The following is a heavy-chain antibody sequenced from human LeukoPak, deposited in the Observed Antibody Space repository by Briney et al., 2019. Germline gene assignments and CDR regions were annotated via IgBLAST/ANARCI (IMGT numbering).Heavy chain of an antibody. Sequence: AGGSLRLSCAASGFTFSSYSMNWVRQAPGKGLEWVSSISSSSYIYYADSVKGRFTISRDNAKNSLYLQMNSLRAEDTAVYYCARDTYYYDSSGYYQSDYWGQGTLVTVSS. CDR2: ISSSSYI. CDR3: ARDTYYYDSSGYYQSDY. J-gene: IGHJ4*02. CDR1: GFTFSSYS. D-gene: IGHD3-22*01. V-gene: IGHV3-21*01.